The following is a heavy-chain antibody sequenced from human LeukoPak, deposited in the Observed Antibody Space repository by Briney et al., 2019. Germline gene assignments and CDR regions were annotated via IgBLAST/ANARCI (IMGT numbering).Heavy chain of an antibody. V-gene: IGHV1-2*02. CDR3: ATATVTHTRDP. CDR1: GYTFSDFY. Sequence: GASVKVSCQTSGYTFSDFYLNWVRQAPGQGLEWRGWINPYSGALISAQSLQGRLTMTWDTSTGTAYMELTRLTSDDTAVYYCATATVTHTRDPWGQGTLVTVSS. CDR2: INPYSGAL. D-gene: IGHD1-1*01. J-gene: IGHJ5*02.